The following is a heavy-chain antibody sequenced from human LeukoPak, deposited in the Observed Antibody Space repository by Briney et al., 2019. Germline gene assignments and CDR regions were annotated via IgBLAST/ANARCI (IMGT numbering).Heavy chain of an antibody. CDR2: ISSNGGST. V-gene: IGHV3-64*01. CDR3: ARYGYCSSTSCPWAYFDF. CDR1: GFTFSSYA. J-gene: IGHJ4*02. Sequence: GGSLRLSCAASGFTFSSYAMHWVRQAPGKGLEFVSVISSNGGSTYYANSVKGRFTISRDNSKNTLYLQMGSLRAEDMAVYYCARYGYCSSTSCPWAYFDFWGQGTLVTVSS. D-gene: IGHD2-2*01.